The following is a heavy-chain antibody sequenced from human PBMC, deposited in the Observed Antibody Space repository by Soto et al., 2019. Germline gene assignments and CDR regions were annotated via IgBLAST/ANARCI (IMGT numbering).Heavy chain of an antibody. CDR1: GFTFSSYG. D-gene: IGHD6-13*01. J-gene: IGHJ6*02. CDR2: IWYDGSNK. V-gene: IGHV3-30*02. Sequence: PGGSLRLSCAASGFTFSSYGMHWVRQAPGKGLEWVAVIWYDGSNKYYADSVKGRFTISRDNSKNTLYLQMNSLRAEDTAVYYCAKDRSSSWYVPDYYYYYGMDVWGQGTTVTVSS. CDR3: AKDRSSSWYVPDYYYYYGMDV.